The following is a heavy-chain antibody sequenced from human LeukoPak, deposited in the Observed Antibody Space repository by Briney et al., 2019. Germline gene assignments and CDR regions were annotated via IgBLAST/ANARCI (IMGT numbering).Heavy chain of an antibody. CDR3: ARSPASIVGATTYFDY. J-gene: IGHJ4*02. Sequence: SETLSLTCTVSGGSISSSSYYWGWIRQPPGKGLEWIGSIYYSGSTYYNPSLKSRVTISVDTSKNQFPLKLSSVTAADTAVYYCARSPASIVGATTYFDYWGQGALVTVSS. D-gene: IGHD1-26*01. V-gene: IGHV4-39*01. CDR2: IYYSGST. CDR1: GGSISSSSYY.